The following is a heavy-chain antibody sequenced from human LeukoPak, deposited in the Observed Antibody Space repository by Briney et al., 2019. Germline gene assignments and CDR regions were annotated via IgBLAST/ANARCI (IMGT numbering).Heavy chain of an antibody. CDR1: GGSISSYY. J-gene: IGHJ4*02. CDR2: IDYSGST. D-gene: IGHD1-26*01. CDR3: ARQPYMLGAYYFDY. V-gene: IGHV4-59*08. Sequence: PSETLSLTCTVSGGSISSYYWSWIRQPPGKGLEWIGFIDYSGSTNYNPSLKSRVTISVDTSKNQFSLKLSSVTAADTAVYYCARQPYMLGAYYFDYWGQGTLVTVSS.